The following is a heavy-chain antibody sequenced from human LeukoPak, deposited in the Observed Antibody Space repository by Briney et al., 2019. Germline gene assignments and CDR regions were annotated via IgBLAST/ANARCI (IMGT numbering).Heavy chain of an antibody. CDR3: ARDSYGDYYFDY. D-gene: IGHD4-17*01. CDR1: GFTFSSYE. J-gene: IGHJ4*02. CDR2: ISSSGSTI. Sequence: GGSLRLSCAASGFTFSSYEMNWVRQAPGKGLEWVSYISSSGSTIYYADSVKGRFTISRDNAKNSLYLQMNSLRAEDTAVYYCARDSYGDYYFDYWGQGTPVTVSS. V-gene: IGHV3-48*03.